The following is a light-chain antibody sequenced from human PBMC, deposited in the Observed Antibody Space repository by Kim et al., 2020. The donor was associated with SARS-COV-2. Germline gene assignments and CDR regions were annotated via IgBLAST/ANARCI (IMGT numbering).Light chain of an antibody. J-gene: IGKJ1*01. CDR1: QSVSNNY. CDR3: QQYGNSPRT. Sequence: SAGERATLSCRASQSVSNNYLAWYQQKPGQAPRLLIYGASTRATGIPDRFSGSGSGTDFTLTISRLEPEDFAVYFCQQYGNSPRTFGQGTKVDIK. V-gene: IGKV3-20*01. CDR2: GAS.